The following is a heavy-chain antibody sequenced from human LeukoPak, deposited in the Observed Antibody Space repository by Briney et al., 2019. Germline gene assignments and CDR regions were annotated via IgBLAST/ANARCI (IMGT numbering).Heavy chain of an antibody. CDR3: AKALYYGDYPFDY. Sequence: TGGSLRLSCAASGFTFSSYAMSWVRQAPGKGLEWDSAISGSGGSTYYADSVKGRFTISRDNSKNTLYLQMNSLRAEDTAVYYCAKALYYGDYPFDYWGQGTLVTVSS. V-gene: IGHV3-23*01. D-gene: IGHD4-17*01. CDR2: ISGSGGST. J-gene: IGHJ4*02. CDR1: GFTFSSYA.